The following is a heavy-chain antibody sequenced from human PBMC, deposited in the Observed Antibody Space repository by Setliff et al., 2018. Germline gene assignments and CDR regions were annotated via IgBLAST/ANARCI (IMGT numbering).Heavy chain of an antibody. V-gene: IGHV1-2*04. CDR1: GYTFTGYY. CDR2: INPNSGGT. CDR3: AKAQYSGSYHWFDP. J-gene: IGHJ5*02. Sequence: GASVKVSCKASGYTFTGYYMHWVRQAPGQGLEWMGWINPNSGGTNYAQKFQGWVTMTRDTSISTAYMELSSLGSEDTAVYYCAKAQYSGSYHWFDPWGQGTLVTVSS. D-gene: IGHD1-26*01.